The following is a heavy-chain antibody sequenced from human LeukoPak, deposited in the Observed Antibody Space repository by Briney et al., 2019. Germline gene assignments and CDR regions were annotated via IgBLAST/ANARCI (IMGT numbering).Heavy chain of an antibody. D-gene: IGHD3-22*01. Sequence: GGSLRLSCAASGFTFSSYAMSWVRQAPGKGLEWVSAISGSGGSTYYADSVKGRFTISRDNSKNTLYLQMNSLRAKDTAVYYCAKAPRGYYGTGSYFDYWGQGTLVTVSS. J-gene: IGHJ4*02. V-gene: IGHV3-23*01. CDR1: GFTFSSYA. CDR2: ISGSGGST. CDR3: AKAPRGYYGTGSYFDY.